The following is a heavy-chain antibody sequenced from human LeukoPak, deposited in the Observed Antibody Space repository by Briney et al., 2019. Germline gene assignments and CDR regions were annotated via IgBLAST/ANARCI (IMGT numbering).Heavy chain of an antibody. V-gene: IGHV3-49*03. CDR2: IRSKAYGGTT. D-gene: IGHD5-24*01. CDR3: SRGRRSPDS. Sequence: GRPLRLSCTASGFPFGDYAMSWFRQAPGKGLVGVGFIRSKAYGGTTEYAASLKGRITIARDDAKTIAYLQMSSLKSEDTAVYYCSRGRRSPDSWGQGTLVTVSS. J-gene: IGHJ5*01. CDR1: GFPFGDYA.